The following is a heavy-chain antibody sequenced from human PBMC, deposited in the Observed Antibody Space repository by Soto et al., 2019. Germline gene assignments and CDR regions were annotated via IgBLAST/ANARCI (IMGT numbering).Heavy chain of an antibody. Sequence: PSETLSLTCTVSGGSISSSSYYWGWIRQPPGKGLEWIGSIYYSGSTYYNPSLKSRVTISVDTSKNQFSLKLSSVTAADTAVYYCASDRLRFLKAWGQGTLVTSPQ. V-gene: IGHV4-39*01. CDR3: ASDRLRFLKA. CDR2: IYYSGST. J-gene: IGHJ4*02. CDR1: GGSISSSSYY. D-gene: IGHD3-3*01.